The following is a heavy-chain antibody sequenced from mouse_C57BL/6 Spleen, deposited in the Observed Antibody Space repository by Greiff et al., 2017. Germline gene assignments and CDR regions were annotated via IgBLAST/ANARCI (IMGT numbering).Heavy chain of an antibody. CDR3: TRRYYGSTYWFAY. CDR1: GYTFTDYE. D-gene: IGHD1-1*01. CDR2: IDPETGGT. V-gene: IGHV1-15*01. Sequence: QVQLQQSGAELVRPGASVTLSCKASGYTFTDYEMHWVKQTPVHGLEWIGAIDPETGGTAYNQKFKGKAILTADKSSSTAYMALSSLTSEVSSVYYYTRRYYGSTYWFAYWGQGTLVTVSA. J-gene: IGHJ3*01.